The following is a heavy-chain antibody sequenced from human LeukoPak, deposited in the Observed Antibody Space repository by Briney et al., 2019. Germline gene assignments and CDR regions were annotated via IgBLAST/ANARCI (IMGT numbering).Heavy chain of an antibody. CDR1: GFTFSSYS. J-gene: IGHJ4*02. CDR3: TRDLIVADY. Sequence: PGGSLRLSCAASGFTFSSYSMNWVRQAPGKGLQWVSYISSSGSAIYHADSVKGRFTISRDNAKNSLYLQMNSLRAEDTGVYYCTRDLIVADYWGQGTLVTVSS. V-gene: IGHV3-48*04. D-gene: IGHD3-22*01. CDR2: ISSSGSAI.